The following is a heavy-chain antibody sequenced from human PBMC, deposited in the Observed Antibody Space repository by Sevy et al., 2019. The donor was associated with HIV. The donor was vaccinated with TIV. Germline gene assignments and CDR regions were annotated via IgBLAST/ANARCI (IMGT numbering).Heavy chain of an antibody. D-gene: IGHD3-22*01. V-gene: IGHV3-53*01. CDR3: AAGTSGYSHFDY. J-gene: IGHJ4*02. CDR1: GFTVSSNY. CDR2: IYSYGST. Sequence: GGSLRLSCAASGFTVSSNYMSWVRQAPGKGLEWVSVIYSYGSTYYADSVKGRFTISRDNSKNTLYLQMNSLRVEDTAVYYCAAGTSGYSHFDYWGQGTLVTVSS.